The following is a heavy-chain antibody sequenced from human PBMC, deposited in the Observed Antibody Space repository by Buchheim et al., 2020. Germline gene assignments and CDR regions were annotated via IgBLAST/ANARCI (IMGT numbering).Heavy chain of an antibody. CDR2: IKEDAIEK. CDR3: ARMYCSSTNCYTDAFDI. V-gene: IGHV3-7*01. J-gene: IGHJ3*02. Sequence: EVQLVESGGGLVQPGGSLRLSCAASGFTFSRYWMSWVRQAPGKGPEWVANIKEDAIEKYYVDSVKGRFTISRDNAKNSLYLQMNSLRAEDTAVYYCARMYCSSTNCYTDAFDIWGQGT. CDR1: GFTFSRYW. D-gene: IGHD2-2*02.